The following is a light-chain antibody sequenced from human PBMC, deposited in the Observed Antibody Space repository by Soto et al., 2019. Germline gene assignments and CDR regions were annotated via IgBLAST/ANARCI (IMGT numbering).Light chain of an antibody. CDR1: SRDVGGYNY. V-gene: IGLV2-8*01. J-gene: IGLJ1*01. Sequence: QSALTQPASVSGSPGQSITISCTGTSRDVGGYNYVSWYQQHPGKAPKFIIFEVNKRPSGVPDRFSGSKSGNTASLTVSGLQAEDEADYYCSSYAGSNNFEVFGAGTKVTVL. CDR2: EVN. CDR3: SSYAGSNNFEV.